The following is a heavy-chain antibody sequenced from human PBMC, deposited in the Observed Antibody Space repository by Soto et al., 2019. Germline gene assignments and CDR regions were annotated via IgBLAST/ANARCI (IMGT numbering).Heavy chain of an antibody. Sequence: GSLRLSCAASGFTFSSRAMNWVRQAPGKGLEWVSTISGSGAGTYYADSVKGRFAISRDNSKNTLDLQMNSLRAEDTAVYYCAKSKGGNIYENYFYYGMDVWGQGTTVTVSS. V-gene: IGHV3-23*01. CDR2: ISGSGAGT. CDR3: AKSKGGNIYENYFYYGMDV. CDR1: GFTFSSRA. D-gene: IGHD3-16*01. J-gene: IGHJ6*02.